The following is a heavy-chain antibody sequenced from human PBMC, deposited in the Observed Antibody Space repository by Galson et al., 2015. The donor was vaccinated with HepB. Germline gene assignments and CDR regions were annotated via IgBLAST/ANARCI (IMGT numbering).Heavy chain of an antibody. V-gene: IGHV1-69*06. D-gene: IGHD1-26*01. CDR1: GGTFSSYA. Sequence: SVKVSCKASGGTFSSYAISWVRQAPGQGLEWMGGIIPIFGTANYAQKFQGRVTITADKSTSTAYMELSSLRSEDTAVYYCAREKRDSGSYPEVTYFFDYWGQGTLVTVSS. CDR3: AREKRDSGSYPEVTYFFDY. J-gene: IGHJ4*02. CDR2: IIPIFGTA.